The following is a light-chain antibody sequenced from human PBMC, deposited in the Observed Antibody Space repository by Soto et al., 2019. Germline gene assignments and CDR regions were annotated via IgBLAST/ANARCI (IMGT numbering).Light chain of an antibody. J-gene: IGKJ1*01. CDR1: QSLSSN. V-gene: IGKV3-15*01. CDR3: QQYGSSGT. Sequence: EIVMTQSPATLSVSPGERATLSCRASQSLSSNLAWYQQKPGQAPRLLIYGASTRATGIPARFSGSGSGTEFTLTISSLQSEDFAVYYCQQYGSSGTFGQGTKVEIK. CDR2: GAS.